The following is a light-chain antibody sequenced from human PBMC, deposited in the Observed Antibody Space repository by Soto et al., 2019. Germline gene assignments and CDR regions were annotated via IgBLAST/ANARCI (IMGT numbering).Light chain of an antibody. CDR2: TNN. Sequence: QSVLTQPPSASGTPGQRVTISCSGSTSNIGSNPVNWYQQLPGTAPKLLIYTNNQRPSGVPDRFSGSKSGTSASLVVSGLQSEDEADYYCAAWDERLNGFYVFGTGTKLTVL. V-gene: IGLV1-44*01. CDR1: TSNIGSNP. J-gene: IGLJ1*01. CDR3: AAWDERLNGFYV.